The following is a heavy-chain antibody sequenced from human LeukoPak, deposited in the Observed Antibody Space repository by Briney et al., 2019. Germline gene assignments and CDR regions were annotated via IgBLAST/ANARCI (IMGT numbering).Heavy chain of an antibody. Sequence: GGSLRLSCAASGFTFSSYSMNWVRQAPGKGLEWVSSISSSSSYIYYADSVKGRFTISRDNAKNSLYLQMNSLRAEDTAVYYCAIFSNGIAAAGTGDYWGQGTLVTVSS. D-gene: IGHD6-13*01. V-gene: IGHV3-21*01. CDR2: ISSSSSYI. J-gene: IGHJ4*02. CDR1: GFTFSSYS. CDR3: AIFSNGIAAAGTGDY.